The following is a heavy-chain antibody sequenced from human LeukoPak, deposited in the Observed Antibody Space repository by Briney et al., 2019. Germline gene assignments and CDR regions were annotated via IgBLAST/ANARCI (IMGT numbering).Heavy chain of an antibody. V-gene: IGHV4-31*03. CDR1: GGSISSGGYY. J-gene: IGHJ4*02. Sequence: SETLSLTCTVSGGSISSGGYYWSWIRQHPGKGLEWIGYIYYSGSTYYNPSLKSRVAISVDKSKNQFSLKLSSVTAADTAVYYCARVGFYYDSSGYYPYYFDYWGQGTLVTVSS. CDR3: ARVGFYYDSSGYYPYYFDY. CDR2: IYYSGST. D-gene: IGHD3-22*01.